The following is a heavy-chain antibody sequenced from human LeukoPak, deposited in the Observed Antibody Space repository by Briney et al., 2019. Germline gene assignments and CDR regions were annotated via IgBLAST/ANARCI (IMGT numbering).Heavy chain of an antibody. D-gene: IGHD2-2*01. CDR2: IKPNGGSK. J-gene: IGHJ4*02. CDR1: GYTFTSYY. CDR3: AVVVPAAVSY. V-gene: IGHV1-46*01. Sequence: ASVKVSCKASGYTFTSYYMHWVRQAPGQGLEWMGIIKPNGGSKSYAQKFQGRVTITRDTSTSTVYMELTSLRSEDTAVYYCAVVVPAAVSYWGQGTVVTVSS.